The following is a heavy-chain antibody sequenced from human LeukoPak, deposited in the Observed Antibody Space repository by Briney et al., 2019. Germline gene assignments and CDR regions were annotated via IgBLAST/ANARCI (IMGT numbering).Heavy chain of an antibody. CDR3: ARARLVLYNWFDP. V-gene: IGHV1-69*13. CDR2: IIPIFGTA. J-gene: IGHJ5*02. CDR1: GGTFSGYA. D-gene: IGHD5/OR15-5a*01. Sequence: SVKVSCKASGGTFSGYAISWVRQAPGQGLEWMGGIIPIFGTANYAQKFQGRVTITADESTSTAYMELSSLRSEDTAVYYCARARLVLYNWFDPWGQGTLVTVSS.